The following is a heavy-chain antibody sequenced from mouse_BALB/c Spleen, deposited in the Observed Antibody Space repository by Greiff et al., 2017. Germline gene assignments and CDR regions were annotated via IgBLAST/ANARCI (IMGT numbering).Heavy chain of an antibody. Sequence: VQRVESGAELVKPGASVKLSCKASGYTFTSYYMYWVKQRPGQGLEWIGEINPSNGGTNFNEKFKSKATLTVDKSSSTAYMQLSSLTSEDSAVYYCTRGDSSGPFDYWGQGTTLTVSS. CDR3: TRGDSSGPFDY. CDR2: INPSNGGT. J-gene: IGHJ2*01. V-gene: IGHV1S81*02. CDR1: GYTFTSYY. D-gene: IGHD3-2*01.